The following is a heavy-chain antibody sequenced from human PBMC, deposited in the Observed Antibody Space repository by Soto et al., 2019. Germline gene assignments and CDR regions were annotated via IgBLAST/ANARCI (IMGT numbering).Heavy chain of an antibody. CDR1: GGTFSSYA. Sequence: ASVKVSCKASGGTFSSYAISWVRQAPGQGLEWMGGIIPIFGTANYAQKFQGRVTITADESTSTAYMELSSLRSEDTAVYYCARERLTGIAVAGTWYFDYWGQGTLVTVSS. J-gene: IGHJ4*02. V-gene: IGHV1-69*13. CDR3: ARERLTGIAVAGTWYFDY. CDR2: IIPIFGTA. D-gene: IGHD6-19*01.